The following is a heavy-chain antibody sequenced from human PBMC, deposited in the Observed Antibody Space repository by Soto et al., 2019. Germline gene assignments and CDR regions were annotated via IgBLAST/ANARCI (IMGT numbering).Heavy chain of an antibody. J-gene: IGHJ6*02. CDR1: GGTFSSYA. Sequence: ASVKVSCKASGGTFSSYAISWVRQAPGQGLEWMGGIIPIFGTANYAQKFQGRVTITADESTSTAYMELSSLRSEDTAVYYCARCPSSSYYYYYGMDVLGQGTTVTVSS. CDR2: IIPIFGTA. V-gene: IGHV1-69*13. D-gene: IGHD6-6*01. CDR3: ARCPSSSYYYYYGMDV.